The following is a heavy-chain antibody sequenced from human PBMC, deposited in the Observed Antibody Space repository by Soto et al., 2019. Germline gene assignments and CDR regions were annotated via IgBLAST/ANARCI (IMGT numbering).Heavy chain of an antibody. CDR2: ISSSGSTI. V-gene: IGHV3-48*03. CDR3: ARDVSIAAAGTTFNYYYYGMDV. Sequence: PGGSLRLSCAASGFTFSSYEMNWVRQAPGKGLEWVSYISSSGSTIYYADSVKGRFTISRDNAKNSLYLQMNSLRAEDTAVYYCARDVSIAAAGTTFNYYYYGMDVWGQGTTVTVSS. CDR1: GFTFSSYE. D-gene: IGHD6-13*01. J-gene: IGHJ6*02.